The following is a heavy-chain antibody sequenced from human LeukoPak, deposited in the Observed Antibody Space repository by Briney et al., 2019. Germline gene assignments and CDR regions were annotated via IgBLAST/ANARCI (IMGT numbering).Heavy chain of an antibody. CDR3: ARASGSYPDY. J-gene: IGHJ4*02. CDR1: GGFISSGSYY. Sequence: SETLSLTCTVSGGFISSGSYYWSWIRQPAGKGLEWIGRIYTSGSTNYNPSLKSRVTISVDTSKNQFSLKLSSVTAADTAVYYCARASGSYPDYWGQGTLVTVSS. D-gene: IGHD1-26*01. V-gene: IGHV4-61*02. CDR2: IYTSGST.